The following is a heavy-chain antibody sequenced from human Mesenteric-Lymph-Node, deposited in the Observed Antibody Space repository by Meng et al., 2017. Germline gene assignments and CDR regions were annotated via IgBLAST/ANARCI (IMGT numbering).Heavy chain of an antibody. J-gene: IGHJ6*02. D-gene: IGHD3-10*01. CDR1: GGSISSSSYY. Sequence: SETLSLTCTVSGGSISSSSYYWGWIRQPPGKGLEWIGSIYYSGSTYYNPSLKSRVTISVDTSKNQFSLKLSSVTAADTAVYYCARVHRGGVIIRFSYGMDVWGQGTTVTVSS. CDR3: ARVHRGGVIIRFSYGMDV. CDR2: IYYSGST. V-gene: IGHV4-39*07.